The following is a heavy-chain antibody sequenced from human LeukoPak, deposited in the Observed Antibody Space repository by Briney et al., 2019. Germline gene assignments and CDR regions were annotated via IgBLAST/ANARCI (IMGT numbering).Heavy chain of an antibody. CDR1: GGSISSSNHY. D-gene: IGHD3-22*01. J-gene: IGHJ5*02. CDR3: ARARPVSTYYYASSTYGNWFDP. V-gene: IGHV4-39*07. Sequence: SETLSLTCTVSGGSISSSNHYWGWIRQPPGKGLEWIGSIYYSGSTYYNPSLKSRVTTSVDTSKNQFSLKLSSVTAADTAVYYCARARPVSTYYYASSTYGNWFDPWGQGTLVTVSS. CDR2: IYYSGST.